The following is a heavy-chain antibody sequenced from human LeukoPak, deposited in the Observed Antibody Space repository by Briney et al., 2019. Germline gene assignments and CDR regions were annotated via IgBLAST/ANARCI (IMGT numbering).Heavy chain of an antibody. V-gene: IGHV4-61*01. CDR3: AGGDYDFWSGRPRSFDY. CDR1: GGSLSSSNNY. D-gene: IGHD3-3*01. CDR2: IYYSGST. Sequence: SETLSLTCTVSGGSLSSSNNYWGWTRQPPGKGLEWIGYIYYSGSTNYNPSLKSRVTISVDTSKNQFSLKLSSVTAADTAVYYCAGGDYDFWSGRPRSFDYWGQGTLVTVSS. J-gene: IGHJ4*02.